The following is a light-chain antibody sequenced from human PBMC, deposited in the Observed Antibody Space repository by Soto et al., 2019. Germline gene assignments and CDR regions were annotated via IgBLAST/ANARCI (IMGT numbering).Light chain of an antibody. CDR3: SSYTSSSTVV. CDR1: SSDVGGYNY. Sequence: QSALTQPASVSGSPGQSITISCTGTSSDVGGYNYVSWYQQHPGKAPKLMIYEVSNRPSGVSNRFSGSKSGNTASLTISGLQAEDEADDYCSSYTSSSTVVFGGGTKVTVL. V-gene: IGLV2-14*01. CDR2: EVS. J-gene: IGLJ2*01.